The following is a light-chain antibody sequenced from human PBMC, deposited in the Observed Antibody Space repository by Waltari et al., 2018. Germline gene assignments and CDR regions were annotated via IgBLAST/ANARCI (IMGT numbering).Light chain of an antibody. CDR3: QQYSDWPPWT. J-gene: IGKJ1*01. CDR2: DAS. Sequence: ETVMTQSPATLSVSPGERATLSCRASQSVSSTLAWYQQKPGQAPRLLIYDASTRAAGIPARFSGSGSGTEFTLTISSLQSEDFAVYYCQQYSDWPPWTFGQGTKVEIK. CDR1: QSVSST. V-gene: IGKV3-15*01.